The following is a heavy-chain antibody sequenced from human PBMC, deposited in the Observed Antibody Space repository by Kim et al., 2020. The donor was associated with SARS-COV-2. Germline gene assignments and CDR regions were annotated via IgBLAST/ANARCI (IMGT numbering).Heavy chain of an antibody. Sequence: SVKVSCKASGGTFSSYAISWVRQAPGQGLEWMGGIIPIFGTANYAQKFQGRVTITADESTSTAYMELSSLRSEDTAVYYCARWRLYSSSSVLFFEYWGQGTLVTVSS. CDR1: GGTFSSYA. D-gene: IGHD6-6*01. V-gene: IGHV1-69*13. J-gene: IGHJ4*02. CDR2: IIPIFGTA. CDR3: ARWRLYSSSSVLFFEY.